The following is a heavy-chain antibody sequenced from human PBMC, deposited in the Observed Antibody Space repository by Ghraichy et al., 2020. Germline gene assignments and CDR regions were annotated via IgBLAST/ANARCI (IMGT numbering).Heavy chain of an antibody. J-gene: IGHJ6*02. CDR2: IWYDGSNK. CDR3: ARPSYGIGPGARVEDYGMDV. CDR1: GFTFSSYG. D-gene: IGHD1-26*01. V-gene: IGHV3-33*01. Sequence: GGSLRLSCAASGFTFSSYGMHWVRQAPGKGLEWVAVIWYDGSNKYYADSVKGRFTISRDNSKNTLYLQMNSLRAEDTAVYYCARPSYGIGPGARVEDYGMDVWGQGTTVTVSS.